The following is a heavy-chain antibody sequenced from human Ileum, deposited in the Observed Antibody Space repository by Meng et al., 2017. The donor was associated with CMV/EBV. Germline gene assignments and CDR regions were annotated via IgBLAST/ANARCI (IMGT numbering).Heavy chain of an antibody. D-gene: IGHD3-22*01. CDR3: ARDRDSTGYFFYYFDY. J-gene: IGHJ4*02. Sequence: GESLKISCAASGFTFSTTWMTWVRQAPGRGLEWVANIWRDGSGEHYLDSVKGRFTISRDSAKNSVYLQMNSLRAEDTAVYYCARDRDSTGYFFYYFDYWGQGALVTVSS. CDR2: IWRDGSGE. V-gene: IGHV3-7*01. CDR1: GFTFSTTW.